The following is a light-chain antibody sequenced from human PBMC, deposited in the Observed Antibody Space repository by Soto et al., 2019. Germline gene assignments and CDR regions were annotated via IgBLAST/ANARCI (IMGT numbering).Light chain of an antibody. CDR3: QQYVNWPPS. CDR1: QSFVTR. CDR2: GAS. J-gene: IGKJ1*01. Sequence: MVLTQSAYTLSFSPGERATLSFRASQSFVTRLAWYQHKTGQAPSLLMSGASSRATGTPDRFSGSGSGTEFTLTISSLQSEDFAVYYCQQYVNWPPSFGQGTKVAIK. V-gene: IGKV3D-15*01.